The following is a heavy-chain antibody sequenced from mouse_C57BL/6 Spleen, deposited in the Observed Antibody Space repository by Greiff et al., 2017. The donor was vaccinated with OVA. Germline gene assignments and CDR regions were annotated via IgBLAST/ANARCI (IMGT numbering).Heavy chain of an antibody. Sequence: EVHLVESGGGLVKPGGSLKLSCAASGFTFSDYGMHWVRQAPEKGLEWVAYISSGSSTIYYADTVKGRFTISRDNANNTLFLQMTRLRSEDTAMYYCARPVPMVKMAMDYWGQGTSVTVSS. J-gene: IGHJ4*01. CDR2: ISSGSSTI. CDR3: ARPVPMVKMAMDY. V-gene: IGHV5-17*01. D-gene: IGHD2-3*01. CDR1: GFTFSDYG.